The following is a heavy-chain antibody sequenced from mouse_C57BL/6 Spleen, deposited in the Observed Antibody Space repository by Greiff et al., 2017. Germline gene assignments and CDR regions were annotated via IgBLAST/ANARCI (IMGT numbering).Heavy chain of an antibody. CDR2: INPNNGGT. Sequence: EVQLQQSGPELVKPGASVKISCKASGYTFTDYYMNWVKQSHGKSLEWIGDINPNNGGTSYNQKFKGKATLTVDKSSSTAYMELRSLTSEDSAVYYCARSWTIYYGNYDYAIEYWGQGTSVTVS. V-gene: IGHV1-26*01. CDR1: GYTFTDYY. J-gene: IGHJ4*01. D-gene: IGHD2-1*01. CDR3: ARSWTIYYGNYDYAIEY.